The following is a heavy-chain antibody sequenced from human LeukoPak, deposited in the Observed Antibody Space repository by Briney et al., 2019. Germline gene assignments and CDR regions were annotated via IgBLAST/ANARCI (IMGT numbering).Heavy chain of an antibody. CDR2: INPNSGGT. CDR3: ARDVTMIVVAGGFAFDI. CDR1: GYTFTGYY. J-gene: IGHJ3*02. D-gene: IGHD3-22*01. V-gene: IGHV1-2*02. Sequence: ASVKVSCKASGYTFTGYYMHWVRQAPGQGLEWMGWINPNSGGTNYAQKFQGRVTMTRDTSISTAYMELSRLRSDDTAVYYCARDVTMIVVAGGFAFDIWGQGTMVIVSS.